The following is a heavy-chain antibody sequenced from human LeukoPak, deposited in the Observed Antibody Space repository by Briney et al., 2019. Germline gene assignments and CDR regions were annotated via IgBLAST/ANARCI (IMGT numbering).Heavy chain of an antibody. CDR3: ATDLNNKYYYDSQQV. D-gene: IGHD3-22*01. J-gene: IGHJ4*02. Sequence: HSGGSLRLSCAASGFTVSSNYMSWVRQAPGKGLEWVSVIYSGGSTYYADSVKGRFTISRDNSKNALYLQMNSLRAEDTAVYYCATDLNNKYYYDSQQVWGQGTLVTVSS. V-gene: IGHV3-53*01. CDR2: IYSGGST. CDR1: GFTVSSNY.